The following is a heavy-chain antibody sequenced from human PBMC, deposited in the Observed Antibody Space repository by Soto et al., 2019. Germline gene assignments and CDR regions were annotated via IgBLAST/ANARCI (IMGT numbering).Heavy chain of an antibody. CDR3: ASLTSRYYYDSSGYYPS. CDR2: ISGSGGST. J-gene: IGHJ5*02. Sequence: PGGSLRLSCAASGFTFSSYAMSWVRQAPGKGLEWVSAISGSGGSTYYADSVKGRFTISRDNSKNTLYLQMNSLRAEDTAVYYCASLTSRYYYDSSGYYPSWGQGTLVTVSS. V-gene: IGHV3-23*01. D-gene: IGHD3-22*01. CDR1: GFTFSSYA.